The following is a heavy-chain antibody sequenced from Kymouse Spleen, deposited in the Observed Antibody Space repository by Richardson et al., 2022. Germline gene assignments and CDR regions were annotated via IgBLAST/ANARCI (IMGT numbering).Heavy chain of an antibody. CDR3: ARDPSSSWYYYYYGMDV. J-gene: IGHJ6*02. CDR1: GYTFTSYG. CDR2: ISAYNGNT. V-gene: IGHV1-18*01. D-gene: IGHD6-13*01. Sequence: QVQLVQSGAEVKKPGASVKVSCKASGYTFTSYGISWVRQAPGQGLEWMGWISAYNGNTNYAQKLQGRVTMTTDTSTSTAYMELRSLRSDDTAVYYCARDPSSSWYYYYYGMDVWGQGTTVTVSS.